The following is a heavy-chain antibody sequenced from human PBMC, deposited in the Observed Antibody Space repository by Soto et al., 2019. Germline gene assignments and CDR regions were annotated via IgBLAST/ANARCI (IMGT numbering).Heavy chain of an antibody. D-gene: IGHD5-18*01. V-gene: IGHV4-31*01. Sequence: QVQLQESGPGLVKPSQTLSVTCTVSGGSISSGGSYWSWIRQHPGKGLEWIGYIHYSGTPYYNPSLKGQGPITIDSSKKPFSLQPSSVTGGGTGVYYWTRDSDSYGFQEYWGQGTLVTVSS. CDR1: GGSISSGGSY. CDR3: TRDSDSYGFQEY. CDR2: IHYSGTP. J-gene: IGHJ1*01.